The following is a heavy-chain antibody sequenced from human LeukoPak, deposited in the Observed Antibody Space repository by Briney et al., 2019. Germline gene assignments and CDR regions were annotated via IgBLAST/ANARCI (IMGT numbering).Heavy chain of an antibody. V-gene: IGHV1-2*02. J-gene: IGHJ4*02. CDR2: INPSSGGT. CDR3: VGQKDPRPIDF. CDR1: GYTFIAYY. D-gene: IGHD3-16*01. Sequence: ASVKVSCKASGYTFIAYYMHWVRLAPGQGLEWMGWINPSSGGTINAPRFQGRVTMTRDTSINTAYMELNELRSDDTAVYYCVGQKDPRPIDFWGQGTLVTVSS.